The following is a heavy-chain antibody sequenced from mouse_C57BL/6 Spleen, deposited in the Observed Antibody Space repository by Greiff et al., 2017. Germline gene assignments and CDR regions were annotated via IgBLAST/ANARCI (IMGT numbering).Heavy chain of an antibody. CDR2: INPNYGTT. V-gene: IGHV1-39*01. CDR3: ARSDYSNYDYAMDY. Sequence: EVKLVESGPELVKPGASVKISCKASGYSFTDYNMNWVKQSNGKSLEWIGVINPNYGTTSYNQKFKGKATLTVDQSSSTAYMQLNSLTSENSAVYYCARSDYSNYDYAMDYWGQGTSVTVSS. CDR1: GYSFTDYN. J-gene: IGHJ4*01. D-gene: IGHD2-5*01.